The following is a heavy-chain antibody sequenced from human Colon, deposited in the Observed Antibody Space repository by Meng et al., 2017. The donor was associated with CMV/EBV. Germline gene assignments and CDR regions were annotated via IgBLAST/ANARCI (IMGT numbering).Heavy chain of an antibody. D-gene: IGHD5-24*01. CDR2: ISSSGNII. CDR1: GFTFSDYY. Sequence: LILSCAASGFTFSDYYMSWIRQAPGKGLEWVSYISSSGNIIYYADSVKGRFTISRDNAKNSLSLQMNSLRAEDTAVYYCARDGYKPSYWGQGTLVTVSS. J-gene: IGHJ4*02. CDR3: ARDGYKPSY. V-gene: IGHV3-11*01.